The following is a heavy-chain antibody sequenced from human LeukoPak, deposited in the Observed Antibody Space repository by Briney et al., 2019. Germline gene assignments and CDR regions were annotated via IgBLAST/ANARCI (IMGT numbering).Heavy chain of an antibody. CDR1: GFTFSSYS. CDR2: ISSSSSYI. D-gene: IGHD3-22*01. Sequence: GGSLRLSCAASGFTFSSYSMNWVRQTPGKGLEWVSSISSSSSYIYYADSVKGRFTISRDNAKNSLYLQMNSLRAEDTAVYYCARASVLYYYDSSGAFDIWGQGTMVTVSS. V-gene: IGHV3-21*01. CDR3: ARASVLYYYDSSGAFDI. J-gene: IGHJ3*02.